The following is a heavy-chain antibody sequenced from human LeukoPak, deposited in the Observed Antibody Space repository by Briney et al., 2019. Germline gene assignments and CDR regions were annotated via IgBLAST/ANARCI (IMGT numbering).Heavy chain of an antibody. D-gene: IGHD2-2*01. V-gene: IGHV4-59*08. CDR2: IYYSGST. CDR3: ARVTDVVVVPAAFDY. CDR1: GGSISSYY. J-gene: IGHJ4*02. Sequence: SETLSLTCTVSGGSISSYYWSWIRQPPGKGLEWIGYIYYSGSTNYNPSLKSRVTISVDTSKNQFSLKLSSVTAADTAVYYCARVTDVVVVPAAFDYWGQGTLVTVSS.